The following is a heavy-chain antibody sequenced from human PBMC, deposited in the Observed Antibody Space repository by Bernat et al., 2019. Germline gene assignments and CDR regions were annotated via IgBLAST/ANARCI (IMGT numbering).Heavy chain of an antibody. Sequence: QVQLQQWGAGLLKPSETLSLTCAVYGGSFSDYYWSWIRQPPGKGLEWIGYIYYSGSTYYNPSLKSRVTISVDTSKNQFSLKLSSVTAADTAVYYCARDMGLAAAGAPYYFDYWGQGTLVTVSS. V-gene: IGHV4-34*01. J-gene: IGHJ4*02. D-gene: IGHD6-13*01. CDR3: ARDMGLAAAGAPYYFDY. CDR2: IYYSGST. CDR1: GGSFSDYY.